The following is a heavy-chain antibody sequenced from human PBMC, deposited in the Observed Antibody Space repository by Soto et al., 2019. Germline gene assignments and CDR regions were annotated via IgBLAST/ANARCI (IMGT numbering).Heavy chain of an antibody. D-gene: IGHD3-22*01. Sequence: SETLSLTCTVSGGSISSYYWSWIQQPPRKGLEWIGYIYYSGSTNYNPSLKSRVTISVDTSKNQFSLKLSTATAADTAVYYCAREKSYYDSSGYYGLFDYWGQGTLVTVSS. V-gene: IGHV4-59*01. CDR1: GGSISSYY. CDR2: IYYSGST. CDR3: AREKSYYDSSGYYGLFDY. J-gene: IGHJ4*02.